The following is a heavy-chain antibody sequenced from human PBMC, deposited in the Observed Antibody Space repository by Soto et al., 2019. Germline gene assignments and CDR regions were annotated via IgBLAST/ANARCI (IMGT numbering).Heavy chain of an antibody. J-gene: IGHJ4*02. CDR3: ASEINRLLWGLDY. CDR2: IISFVGTA. V-gene: IGHV1-69*12. D-gene: IGHD2-21*01. Sequence: QVQLVQSGAEVKKPGSSVKVSCKASGGTFSNSPISWVRQAPGAGLEWMGGIISFVGTANFAQKFQGRVTITADDTTNTVYLEVNSLGSEDTAVYYCASEINRLLWGLDYWGQGTLVTVSS. CDR1: GGTFSNSP.